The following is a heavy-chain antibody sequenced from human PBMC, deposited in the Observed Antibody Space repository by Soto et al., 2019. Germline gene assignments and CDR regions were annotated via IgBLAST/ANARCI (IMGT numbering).Heavy chain of an antibody. V-gene: IGHV4-4*02. CDR1: SGSISSSNW. CDR3: ARWEGYSSGWYPRE. Sequence: QVQLQESGPGLVKPSGTLSLTCAVSSGSISSSNWWSWVRQPPGKGLEWIGEIHHSGSTNYNPSLKSRVTISVDKSKNQFSLKLSSVTAADTAVYYCARWEGYSSGWYPREWGQGTLVTVSS. J-gene: IGHJ4*02. D-gene: IGHD6-19*01. CDR2: IHHSGST.